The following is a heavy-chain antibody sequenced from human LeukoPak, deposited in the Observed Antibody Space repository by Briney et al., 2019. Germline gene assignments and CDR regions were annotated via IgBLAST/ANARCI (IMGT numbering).Heavy chain of an antibody. Sequence: PGGSLRLSCAASGFTFSSYWMHWVRQAPGKGLVWVSRINTDGSSTSYADSVKGRFTISRDNANNVLYLQMNSLRTEDTAVYYCARDPTYYLRYGYFDSWGQGTLVTVSS. V-gene: IGHV3-74*01. CDR1: GFTFSSYW. CDR3: ARDPTYYLRYGYFDS. D-gene: IGHD1-26*01. J-gene: IGHJ4*02. CDR2: INTDGSST.